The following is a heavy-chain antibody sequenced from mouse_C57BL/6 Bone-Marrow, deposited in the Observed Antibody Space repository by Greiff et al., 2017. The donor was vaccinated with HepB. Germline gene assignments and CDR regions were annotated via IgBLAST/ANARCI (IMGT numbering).Heavy chain of an antibody. CDR1: GFSLTSYG. Sequence: QVQLQQSGPGLVAPSQRLSITCTVSGFSLTSYGVDWVRQSPGKGLEWLGVIWGVGSTNYNSALKSRLSISKDNSKSQVFLKMNSLQTDDTAMYYCASIYYDYAWFAYWGQGTLVTVSA. J-gene: IGHJ3*01. CDR2: IWGVGST. CDR3: ASIYYDYAWFAY. D-gene: IGHD2-4*01. V-gene: IGHV2-6*01.